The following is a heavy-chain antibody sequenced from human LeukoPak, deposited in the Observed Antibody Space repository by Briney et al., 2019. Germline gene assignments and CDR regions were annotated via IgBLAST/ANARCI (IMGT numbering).Heavy chain of an antibody. J-gene: IGHJ6*03. CDR3: AREFCGGDCCLPVNYYYYMDV. Sequence: SETLSLTCTVSGDSISSSSYYWGWIRQPPGKGLEWIGSIYYSGSTYYNPSLKSRVTISVDTSKNQFSLKLSSVTAADTAVYYCAREFCGGDCCLPVNYYYYMDVWGKGTTVTVSS. CDR1: GDSISSSSYY. CDR2: IYYSGST. V-gene: IGHV4-39*07. D-gene: IGHD2-21*02.